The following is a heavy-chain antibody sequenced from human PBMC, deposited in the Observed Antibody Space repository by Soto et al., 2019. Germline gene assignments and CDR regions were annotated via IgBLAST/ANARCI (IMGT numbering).Heavy chain of an antibody. CDR3: AKDAYDSGTDYFYGMDV. Sequence: GGSLRLSCAASGFSFSSYAMSWVRQAPGKGLEWVSCMSAGGGSTFHADSVKDRFTISRDNSKNTLYLQMNSLRAEDTAVYYCAKDAYDSGTDYFYGMDVRGQGTTVTVSS. J-gene: IGHJ6*02. V-gene: IGHV3-23*01. CDR2: MSAGGGST. D-gene: IGHD3-10*01. CDR1: GFSFSSYA.